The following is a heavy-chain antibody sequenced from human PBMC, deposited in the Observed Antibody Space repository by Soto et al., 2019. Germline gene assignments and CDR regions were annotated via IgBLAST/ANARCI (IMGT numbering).Heavy chain of an antibody. D-gene: IGHD7-27*01. CDR1: GGSISSDY. CDR3: ARGITGDPDFFDY. V-gene: IGHV4-59*01. Sequence: SETLSLTCTVSGGSISSDYWNWIRQPPGKGLEWIGYIYYSGSTNYNPSLKSRVTISVDTSKNQFSLKLSSVTAADTAVYYCARGITGDPDFFDYWGQGTLVTVSS. J-gene: IGHJ4*02. CDR2: IYYSGST.